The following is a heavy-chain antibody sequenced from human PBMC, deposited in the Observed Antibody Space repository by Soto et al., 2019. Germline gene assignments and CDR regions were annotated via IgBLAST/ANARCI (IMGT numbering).Heavy chain of an antibody. CDR1: GFTFEDYG. D-gene: IGHD6-13*01. J-gene: IGHJ4*02. CDR2: ISWNGGST. CDR3: AREDYSSSSFPASFDS. V-gene: IGHV3-20*04. Sequence: GGSLRLSCAASGFTFEDYGMSWVRQAPGKGLEWVSGISWNGGSTGYTDSVKGRFTISRDNAKNSLYLQMSSLRAEDTALYYCAREDYSSSSFPASFDSWGQGTLVTVSS.